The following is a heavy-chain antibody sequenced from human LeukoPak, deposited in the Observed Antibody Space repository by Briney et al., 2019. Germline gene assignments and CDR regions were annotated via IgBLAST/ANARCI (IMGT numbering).Heavy chain of an antibody. CDR3: TSAIVVPAAIDGYYFDY. Sequence: GGSLRLSCTASGFTFGDYAMSWVRQAPGKGLEWVGFIRSKAYGGTTEYAASVKGRFTISRDDSKSIAYLQMNSLKTEDTAVYYCTSAIVVPAAIDGYYFDYWGQGTLVTVSS. V-gene: IGHV3-49*04. D-gene: IGHD2-2*02. CDR2: IRSKAYGGTT. J-gene: IGHJ4*02. CDR1: GFTFGDYA.